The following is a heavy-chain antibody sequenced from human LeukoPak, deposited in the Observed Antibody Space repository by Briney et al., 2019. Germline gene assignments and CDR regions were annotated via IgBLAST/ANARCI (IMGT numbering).Heavy chain of an antibody. CDR2: ISYDGSNK. CDR1: GFTFSSYG. J-gene: IGHJ4*02. Sequence: GGSLRLSCAASGFTFSSYGMHWVRQAPGKGLEWVAVISYDGSNKYYADSVKGRFTISRDNSKNTLYLQMNSLRAEDTAVYYCAKDLDHSSSSHTDYWGQGTLVTVSS. D-gene: IGHD6-6*01. CDR3: AKDLDHSSSSHTDY. V-gene: IGHV3-30*18.